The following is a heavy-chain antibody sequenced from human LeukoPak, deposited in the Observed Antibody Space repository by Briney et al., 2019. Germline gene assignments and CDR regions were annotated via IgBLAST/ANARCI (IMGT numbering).Heavy chain of an antibody. CDR3: AKGSLSLDYYGSGSYCDY. V-gene: IGHV3-23*01. Sequence: GGSLRLSCAASGFTFSSYAMSWVRQAPGKGLEWVSAISGSGGSTYYADSVKGRFTISRDNSKNTLYLQMNSLRAEDTAVYYCAKGSLSLDYYGSGSYCDYWGQGTLVTVPS. CDR2: ISGSGGST. J-gene: IGHJ4*02. CDR1: GFTFSSYA. D-gene: IGHD3-10*01.